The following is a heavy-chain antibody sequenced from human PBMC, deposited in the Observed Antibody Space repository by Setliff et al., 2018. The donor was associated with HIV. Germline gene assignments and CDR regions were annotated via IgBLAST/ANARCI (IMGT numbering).Heavy chain of an antibody. Sequence: VASVKVSCKASGGTFSSYAISWVRQAPGQGLEWMGGIIPILGIANYAQKFQGRVTITADESTSTAYMELSSLRSEDTAVYYCARFEAFDIWGQGTMVTVSS. CDR3: ARFEAFDI. D-gene: IGHD3-10*01. CDR1: GGTFSSYA. V-gene: IGHV1-69*10. CDR2: IIPILGIA. J-gene: IGHJ3*02.